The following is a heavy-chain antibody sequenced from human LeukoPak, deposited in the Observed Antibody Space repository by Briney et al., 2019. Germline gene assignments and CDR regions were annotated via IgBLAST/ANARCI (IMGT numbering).Heavy chain of an antibody. Sequence: GSALRLSCAASGVTITSYAISWVRQAPGKGLEWVSAISGSGGSTYYADSVKGRSTISRDNSKNTLYLQMNSLRAEDTAVYYCAKESDSSGFDYWGQGTLVTVSS. CDR2: ISGSGGST. CDR1: GVTITSYA. J-gene: IGHJ4*02. CDR3: AKESDSSGFDY. D-gene: IGHD3-22*01. V-gene: IGHV3-23*01.